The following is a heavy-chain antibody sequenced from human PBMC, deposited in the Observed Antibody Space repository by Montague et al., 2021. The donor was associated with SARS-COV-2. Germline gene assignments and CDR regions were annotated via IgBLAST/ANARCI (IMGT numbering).Heavy chain of an antibody. V-gene: IGHV4-39*07. CDR2: ISYSGGT. CDR3: GLGRGFAVGNHYYYSYGLDV. J-gene: IGHJ6*02. Sequence: SETLSLTCTVSGASIRSSSHFWGWFRQPPGQRLEWIGTISYSGGTYYSPSLKSRVIISADTSKNRFSLNLRSVTAADAAVYFCGLGRGFAVGNHYYYSYGLDVWGQGTTVTVSS. CDR1: GASIRSSSHF. D-gene: IGHD3-10*01.